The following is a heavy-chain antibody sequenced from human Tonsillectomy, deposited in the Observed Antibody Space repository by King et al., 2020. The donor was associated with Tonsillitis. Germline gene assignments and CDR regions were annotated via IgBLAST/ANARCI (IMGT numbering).Heavy chain of an antibody. Sequence: VQLVESGGDLVQPSRSLRLSCAASGFTFSTYSMNWVRQAPGKGLEWVSYISSSSSTIYYADSLKGRFNISRDNAKNSLYLQMSSLRDEDTAVYYCAREMVTFGGVIDRFDYWGPGTLVTVSS. CDR3: AREMVTFGGVIDRFDY. CDR1: GFTFSTYS. J-gene: IGHJ4*02. D-gene: IGHD3-16*02. V-gene: IGHV3-48*02. CDR2: ISSSSSTI.